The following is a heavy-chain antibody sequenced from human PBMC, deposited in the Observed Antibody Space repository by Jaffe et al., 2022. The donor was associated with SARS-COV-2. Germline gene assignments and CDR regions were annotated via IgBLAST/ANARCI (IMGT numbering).Heavy chain of an antibody. V-gene: IGHV3-30-3*01. J-gene: IGHJ3*02. CDR2: ISYDGSNK. CDR1: GFTFSSYA. Sequence: QVQLVESGGGVVQPGRSLRLSCAASGFTFSSYAMHWVRQAPGKGLEWVAVISYDGSNKYYADSVKGRFTISRDNSKNTLYLQMNSLRAEDTAVYYCARDTLATKDAFDIWGQGTMVTVSS. CDR3: ARDTLATKDAFDI.